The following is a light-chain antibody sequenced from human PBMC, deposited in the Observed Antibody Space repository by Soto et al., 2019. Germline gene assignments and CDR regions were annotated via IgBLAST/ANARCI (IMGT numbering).Light chain of an antibody. CDR1: QSVSSN. CDR2: GAS. CDR3: QQYNNWPLT. J-gene: IGKJ1*01. V-gene: IGKV3-15*01. Sequence: EIVMTQSPGTLSVYPGERATLSCRASQSVSSNLALYQQKPGQAPRLLIYGASTRATGIPARFSGRGSGTEFTLTISSLQSEDFAVYYCQQYNNWPLTFGQGTKVEIK.